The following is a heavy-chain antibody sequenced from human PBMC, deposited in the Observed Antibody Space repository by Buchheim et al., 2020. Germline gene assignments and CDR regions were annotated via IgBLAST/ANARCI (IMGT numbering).Heavy chain of an antibody. CDR2: IYSGDTT. Sequence: EDQLMESGGGLVQPGGSLRLSCAVSGFNVNNNYMTWVRQAPGKGLEWVSVIYSGDTTRYAESVKGRFTISSNSSTKPLFLQMNNLKIEDTGVYYCARDTSAKDMSDWWGQG. CDR3: ARDTSAKDMSDW. CDR1: GFNVNNNY. J-gene: IGHJ4*02. V-gene: IGHV3-66*01. D-gene: IGHD2-15*01.